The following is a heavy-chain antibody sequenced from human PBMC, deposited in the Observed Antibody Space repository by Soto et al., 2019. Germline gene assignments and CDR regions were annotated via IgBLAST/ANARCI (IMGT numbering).Heavy chain of an antibody. D-gene: IGHD3-22*01. CDR1: GGTFSSYA. V-gene: IGHV1-69*13. CDR3: ARLNYHSSGYYSRSDNWFDP. CDR2: IIPTFGTA. Sequence: ASVKVSCKASGGTFSSYAISWVRQAPGQGLEWMGGIIPTFGTANYAQKFQGRVTITADESTSTAYMELSSLRSEDTAVYYCARLNYHSSGYYSRSDNWFDPWGQGTLVTVSS. J-gene: IGHJ5*02.